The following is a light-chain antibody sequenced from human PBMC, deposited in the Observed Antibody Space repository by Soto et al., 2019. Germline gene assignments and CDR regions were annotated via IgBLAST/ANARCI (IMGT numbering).Light chain of an antibody. Sequence: EMVLTQSPGTLSLSPGDRATLSCRVSQSVSNDYVAWVQQKPGQTPRLLIYSVSSRATGIPDRFSGSGSGTEFTLTISSLQSEDFAVYYCQQYNNWPPITFGQGTRLAI. CDR2: SVS. J-gene: IGKJ5*01. CDR1: QSVSND. V-gene: IGKV3D-15*01. CDR3: QQYNNWPPIT.